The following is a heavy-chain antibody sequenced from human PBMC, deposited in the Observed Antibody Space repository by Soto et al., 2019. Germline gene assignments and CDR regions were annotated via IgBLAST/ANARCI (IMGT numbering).Heavy chain of an antibody. Sequence: QVQLQESGPGLVKPSQTLSLTCTVSGGSISSGDYYWSWIRQHPGKGLEWIGFIYCSGSTYYNPSLKSRVTISVDTSKNQFSLKLSSVTAADTAVYYCARVPYYYDSSDPDYWGQGTLVTVSS. J-gene: IGHJ4*02. CDR3: ARVPYYYDSSDPDY. D-gene: IGHD3-22*01. CDR1: GGSISSGDYY. V-gene: IGHV4-31*03. CDR2: IYCSGST.